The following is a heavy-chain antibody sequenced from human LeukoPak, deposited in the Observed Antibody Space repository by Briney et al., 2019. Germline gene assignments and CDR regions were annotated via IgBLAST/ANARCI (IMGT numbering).Heavy chain of an antibody. D-gene: IGHD3-10*01. Sequence: ASVKVSCKASGYTFTRYGISWVRQAPGQGLEWMGRISGYNGNTNYAQNLQGRVTMTTDTSTSTVYMELRSLRSEDTAVYYCAREAYYYGSGSRRFDYWGQGTLVTVSS. J-gene: IGHJ4*02. V-gene: IGHV1-18*01. CDR1: GYTFTRYG. CDR2: ISGYNGNT. CDR3: AREAYYYGSGSRRFDY.